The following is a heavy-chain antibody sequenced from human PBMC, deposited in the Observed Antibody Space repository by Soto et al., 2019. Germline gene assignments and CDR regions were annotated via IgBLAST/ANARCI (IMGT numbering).Heavy chain of an antibody. CDR2: LDQGGGEK. CDR3: ARGANWFDP. CDR1: EFSVSDYW. V-gene: IGHV3-7*05. Sequence: ELQLVESGGGLVQHGGSLRLSCAASEFSVSDYWMAWVRQAPGKGLEWVANLDQGGGEKHYGDSVKGRFTISRDNAKNSLYLQMNSLRAEDTAVYYCARGANWFDPWGQGTLVTVSS. J-gene: IGHJ5*02.